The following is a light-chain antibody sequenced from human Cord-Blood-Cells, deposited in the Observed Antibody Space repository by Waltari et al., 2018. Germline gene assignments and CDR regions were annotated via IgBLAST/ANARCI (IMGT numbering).Light chain of an antibody. V-gene: IGLV2-23*01. CDR3: CSYAGSSTWV. Sequence: QSALTHPASVSGSPGPSITIPCTGTSSDVGSYHLVSWYQQHPGNAPKLMIYEGSKRPSGVSNRFSGSKSGNTASLTISGLQAEDEADYYCCSYAGSSTWVFGGGTKLTVL. CDR2: EGS. J-gene: IGLJ3*02. CDR1: SSDVGSYHL.